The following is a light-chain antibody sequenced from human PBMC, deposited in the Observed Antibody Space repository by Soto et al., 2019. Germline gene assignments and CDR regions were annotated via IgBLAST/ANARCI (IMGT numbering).Light chain of an antibody. CDR2: DVT. V-gene: IGLV2-14*03. J-gene: IGLJ2*01. CDR3: SSYTNEDTLL. CDR1: SSDVGGDDH. Sequence: QSALTQPASVSGSPGQSITISCTGTSSDVGGDDHVSWYQQHPGKAPKLIIYDVTVRPSGISPRFSGSKSDNTASLAVSGLQPEDEADYYCSSYTNEDTLLFGGGTKLTVL.